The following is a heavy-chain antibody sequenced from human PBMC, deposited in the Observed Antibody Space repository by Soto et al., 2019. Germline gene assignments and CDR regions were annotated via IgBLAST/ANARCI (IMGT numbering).Heavy chain of an antibody. CDR2: ISSSSSYI. J-gene: IGHJ3*02. D-gene: IGHD6-19*01. V-gene: IGHV3-21*01. CDR1: GFTFSSYS. CDR3: ARDLLSVWPYDAFDI. Sequence: PGGSLRLSCAASGFTFSSYSMNWVRQAPGKGLEWVSSISSSSSYIYYADSVKGRFTISRDNAKNSLYLQMNSLRAEDTAVYYCARDLLSVWPYDAFDIWGQGIMVTVSS.